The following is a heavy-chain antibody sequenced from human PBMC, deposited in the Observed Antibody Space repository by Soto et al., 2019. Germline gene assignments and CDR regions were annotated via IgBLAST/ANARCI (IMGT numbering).Heavy chain of an antibody. CDR2: LIWNNGNT. J-gene: IGHJ4*02. CDR1: GFTSDDHG. D-gene: IGHD3-16*01. Sequence: EVQLVESGGGLVQPGRSLRLSCAASGFTSDDHGMHWVRQAPGKGLEWVSGLIWNNGNTGYADSVKGRFTISRDNAKNSLYLQMNSLRVEDTAFYDCVKDIEPGGAAYWGQGTLVTVSS. CDR3: VKDIEPGGAAY. V-gene: IGHV3-9*02.